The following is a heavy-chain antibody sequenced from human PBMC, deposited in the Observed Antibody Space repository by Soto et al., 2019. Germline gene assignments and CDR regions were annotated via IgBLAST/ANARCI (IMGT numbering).Heavy chain of an antibody. V-gene: IGHV4-59*01. CDR3: ARTRAVWFES. Sequence: PSETLSLTCTVSGGSISSYYWSWIRQPPGKGLEWIGYIYYSGSTNYNPSLKSRVTISVDTSKNQFSLKLSSVTAADTAVYYCARTRAVWFESWGQLSLVTVSS. CDR1: GGSISSYY. D-gene: IGHD6-19*01. J-gene: IGHJ5*01. CDR2: IYYSGST.